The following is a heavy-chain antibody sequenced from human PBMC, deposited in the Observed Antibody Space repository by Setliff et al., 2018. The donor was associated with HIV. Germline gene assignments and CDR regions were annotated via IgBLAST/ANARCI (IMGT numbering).Heavy chain of an antibody. CDR3: ARGLGFSSFWDDAFDI. V-gene: IGHV4-34*01. Sequence: SETLSLTCSVYGGSFGGYYGTWFRQPPGKGPEWIGEINDLGTADYSPSLNSRVTISVDTSKNQFSLKLRSVTAADTAMYYCARGLGFSSFWDDAFDIWGQGTMVTVSS. J-gene: IGHJ3*02. D-gene: IGHD6-13*01. CDR1: GGSFGGYY. CDR2: INDLGTA.